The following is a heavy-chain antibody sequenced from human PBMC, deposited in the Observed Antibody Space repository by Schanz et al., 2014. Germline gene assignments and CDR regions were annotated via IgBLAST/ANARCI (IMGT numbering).Heavy chain of an antibody. V-gene: IGHV3-33*01. J-gene: IGHJ4*02. CDR2: IWYDGSNK. CDR3: ARDRGYCSGGSCLTFDY. CDR1: GFIFSSYG. Sequence: QVQLVESGGGVVQPGRSLRLSCAASGFIFSSYGLHWVRQAPGKGLEWVAFIWYDGSNKYYADSVKGRFTISRDNSKNTLYLQMNSLRAEDTALYYCARDRGYCSGGSCLTFDYWGQGTLVTVSS. D-gene: IGHD2-15*01.